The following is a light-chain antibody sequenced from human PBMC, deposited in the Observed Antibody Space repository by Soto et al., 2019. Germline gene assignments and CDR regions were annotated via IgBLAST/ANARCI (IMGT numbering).Light chain of an antibody. Sequence: EIVLTQSPGTLSLSPGERATLSCRASQSVRSNELAWYQQKPGQAPRLLIYGASSRATAIPDRVSGSGSGTDFTLTISRLEPDDFAVYYCHQYGSSPLTFGGGTNVEFK. CDR1: QSVRSNE. J-gene: IGKJ4*01. V-gene: IGKV3-20*01. CDR2: GAS. CDR3: HQYGSSPLT.